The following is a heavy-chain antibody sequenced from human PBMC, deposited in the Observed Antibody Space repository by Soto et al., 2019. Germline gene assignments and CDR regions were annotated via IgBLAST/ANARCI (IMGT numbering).Heavy chain of an antibody. CDR1: GFTVINNY. J-gene: IGHJ5*02. D-gene: IGHD3-16*01. CDR2: IYSGGGT. Sequence: QLVESGGALVQPGGSLRLSCAASGFTVINNYMSWVRQAPGKGLECVSVIYSGGGTQFADSVKGRFTISRDSSKNTVYLQMNSLRAEDTAVYYCAGGPNSNSWGFAWGQGTLVTVSS. CDR3: AGGPNSNSWGFA. V-gene: IGHV3-66*01.